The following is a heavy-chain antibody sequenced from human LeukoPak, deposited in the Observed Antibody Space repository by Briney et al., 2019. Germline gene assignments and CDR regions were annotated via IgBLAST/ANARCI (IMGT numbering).Heavy chain of an antibody. Sequence: PGGSLRLSCAASGSTFDDYAMHWVRQAPGKGLEWVSGISWNSGSIGYADSVKGRFTISRDNAKNSLYLQMNSLRAEDTALYYCARGYCSSTSCYPDYWGQGTLVTVSS. D-gene: IGHD2-2*01. CDR1: GSTFDDYA. CDR2: ISWNSGSI. J-gene: IGHJ4*02. V-gene: IGHV3-9*01. CDR3: ARGYCSSTSCYPDY.